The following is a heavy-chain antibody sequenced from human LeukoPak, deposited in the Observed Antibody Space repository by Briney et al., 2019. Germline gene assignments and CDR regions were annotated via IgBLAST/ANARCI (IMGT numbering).Heavy chain of an antibody. CDR3: ARDPSLIHYYDSSGPDY. CDR2: ISAYNGNT. CDR1: GYTFTSYG. Sequence: ASVTVSCKASGYTFTSYGISWVRQAPGQGLEGMGWISAYNGNTNYAQKLQGRVTMTTDTSTSTAYMELRSLRSDDTAVYYCARDPSLIHYYDSSGPDYWGQGTLVTVSS. V-gene: IGHV1-18*01. J-gene: IGHJ4*02. D-gene: IGHD3-22*01.